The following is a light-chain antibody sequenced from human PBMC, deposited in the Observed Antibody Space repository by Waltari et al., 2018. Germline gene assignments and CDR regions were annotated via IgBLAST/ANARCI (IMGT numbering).Light chain of an antibody. CDR3: ATWDTSLSASWV. CDR1: HSNIGHTN. Sequence: QSVFTQPPSASPAPGPSVPISCTINHSNIGHTNVPWYQQIPGTAPKLLIYDNSQRPSGIPDRFSASKSGTSATLDITGRQTGDEADYYCATWDTSLSASWVFGGGTKLTVL. J-gene: IGLJ3*02. V-gene: IGLV1-51*01. CDR2: DNS.